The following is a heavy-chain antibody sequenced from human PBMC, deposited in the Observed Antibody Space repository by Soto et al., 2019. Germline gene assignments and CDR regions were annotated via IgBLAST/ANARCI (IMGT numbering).Heavy chain of an antibody. CDR1: GYTLTELS. D-gene: IGHD3-22*01. CDR2: FDPEDGET. V-gene: IGHV1-24*01. Sequence: GASVKVSCKVSGYTLTELSMHWVRQAPGKGLEWMGGFDPEDGETIYAQKFQGRVTMTEDTSTDPAYMELSSRRSKDTAVYYCATDVKAGYYQQPYYYYYMDVWGKGTTVTGSS. CDR3: ATDVKAGYYQQPYYYYYMDV. J-gene: IGHJ6*03.